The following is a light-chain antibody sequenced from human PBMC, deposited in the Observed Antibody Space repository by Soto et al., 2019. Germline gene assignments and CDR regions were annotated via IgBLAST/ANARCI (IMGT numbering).Light chain of an antibody. CDR2: DAS. J-gene: IGKJ4*01. CDR3: QQRSNWPLT. Sequence: DIVLTQSPATLSLSPGERATLSCRASQSVSSYLAWYQQKPGQAPRLLIYDASNRATGIPARVSGSGSGTDFNLTISSLEPEDFAVYYCQQRSNWPLTFGGGTKVEIK. CDR1: QSVSSY. V-gene: IGKV3-11*01.